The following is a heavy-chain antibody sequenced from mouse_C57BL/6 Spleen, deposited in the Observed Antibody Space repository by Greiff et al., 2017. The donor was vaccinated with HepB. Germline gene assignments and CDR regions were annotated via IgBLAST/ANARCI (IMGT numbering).Heavy chain of an antibody. Sequence: VQLQQPGAELVKPGASVKLSCKASGYTFTSYWMHWVKQRPGQGLEWLGMIHPNSGSTNYNEKFKSKATLTVDKSSSTAYMQLSSLTSEDSAVYYCARRPQTALDYWGQGTTLTVSS. V-gene: IGHV1-64*01. J-gene: IGHJ2*01. CDR1: GYTFTSYW. D-gene: IGHD3-2*01. CDR2: IHPNSGST. CDR3: ARRPQTALDY.